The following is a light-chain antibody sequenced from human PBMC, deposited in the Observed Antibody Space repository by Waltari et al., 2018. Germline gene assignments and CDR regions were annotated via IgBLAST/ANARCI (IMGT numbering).Light chain of an antibody. J-gene: IGKJ2*01. Sequence: IVITQSPATLSVSPGERATPSCRASQSISTNLARFQEKPGQAPRPLIYGASPRATGVPARFSGSGSGTYFTLVISSLRSEDFAVYYCQHYDKWLRYSFGQGTKVEIK. V-gene: IGKV3-15*01. CDR2: GAS. CDR1: QSISTN. CDR3: QHYDKWLRYS.